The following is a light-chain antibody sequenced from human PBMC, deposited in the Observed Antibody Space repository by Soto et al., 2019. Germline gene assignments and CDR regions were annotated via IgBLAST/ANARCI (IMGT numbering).Light chain of an antibody. Sequence: DIVMTQSPLSLPVTPGEPASISCRSSQSLLHSNGYNYLDWYLQKPGQSPQILIYLGSHRASGVPDRFSGGGSGTDFTLKISRVEAEDVGVYYCMQALQTPTFGGGTRVEIK. J-gene: IGKJ4*01. CDR2: LGS. CDR1: QSLLHSNGYNY. V-gene: IGKV2-28*01. CDR3: MQALQTPT.